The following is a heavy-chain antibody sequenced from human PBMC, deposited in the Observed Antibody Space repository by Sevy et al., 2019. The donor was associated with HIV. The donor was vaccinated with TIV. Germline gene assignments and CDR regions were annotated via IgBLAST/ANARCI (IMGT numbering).Heavy chain of an antibody. Sequence: ASVKVSCKASGYLFTSYRITWVRQAPGKRLELVGWISPHNGDTNYAQRVQDRVTMITDTSTTTAYMELRSLTSDDSAVYHCARAYCSGGRCYSLAYWGQGTLVTVSS. CDR1: GYLFTSYR. V-gene: IGHV1-18*01. J-gene: IGHJ4*02. D-gene: IGHD2-15*01. CDR2: ISPHNGDT. CDR3: ARAYCSGGRCYSLAY.